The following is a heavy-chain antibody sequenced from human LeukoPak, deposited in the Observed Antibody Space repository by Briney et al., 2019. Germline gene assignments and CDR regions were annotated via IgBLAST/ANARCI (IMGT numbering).Heavy chain of an antibody. D-gene: IGHD6-6*01. CDR1: GFTFSSYN. Sequence: GGSLRLSCAASGFTFSSYNMNWLRQSPGLGLEWLSSICSTGSYTYYPDSVKGRFTMSEDNAKNSLYLQMNSVRAEDTAVYFCARELVGWNYFYYYYMDVWGKGTTVTGSS. J-gene: IGHJ6*03. CDR2: ICSTGSYT. V-gene: IGHV3-21*01. CDR3: ARELVGWNYFYYYYMDV.